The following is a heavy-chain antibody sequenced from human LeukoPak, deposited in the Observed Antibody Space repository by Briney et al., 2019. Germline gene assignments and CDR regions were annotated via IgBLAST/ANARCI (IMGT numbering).Heavy chain of an antibody. V-gene: IGHV4-30-4*08. CDR3: ATREGTLMTY. CDR1: GGSISSGGYY. CDR2: TYYSGST. J-gene: IGHJ4*02. Sequence: SESLSLTCTVSGGSISSGGYYWSWIRQPPGKGLEWIGHTYYSGSTYYNSSLKSRVPISVDTSKNQFSLNRSSVTAADTAVYYWATREGTLMTYWGQGTLVTVSS. D-gene: IGHD3-10*01.